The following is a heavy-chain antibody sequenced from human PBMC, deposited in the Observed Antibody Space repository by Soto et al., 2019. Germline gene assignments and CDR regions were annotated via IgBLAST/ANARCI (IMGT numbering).Heavy chain of an antibody. V-gene: IGHV3-23*01. D-gene: IGHD6-19*01. CDR3: AKVFRQWLVDTYFQP. CDR2: ISGSGGST. Sequence: GVSLRLSCAASGFTFSSYAMSWVRQAPGKGLEWVSAISGSGGSTYYADSVKGRFTISRDNSKNTLYLQMNSLRAEDTAVYYCAKVFRQWLVDTYFQPWGQGTLLTISS. J-gene: IGHJ1*01. CDR1: GFTFSSYA.